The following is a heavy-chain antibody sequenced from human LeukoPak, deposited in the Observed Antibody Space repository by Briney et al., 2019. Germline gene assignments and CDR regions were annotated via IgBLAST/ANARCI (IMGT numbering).Heavy chain of an antibody. J-gene: IGHJ6*02. Sequence: SETLSLTCTVSGGSISSYYWGWIRQPPGKGLEWIGYIYYSGSTNYNPSLKSRVTISVDTSKNQFSLKLSSVTAADAAVYYCARAPGTLNNYYYYYGMDVWGQGTTVTVSS. D-gene: IGHD1-14*01. CDR2: IYYSGST. CDR1: GGSISSYY. CDR3: ARAPGTLNNYYYYYGMDV. V-gene: IGHV4-59*01.